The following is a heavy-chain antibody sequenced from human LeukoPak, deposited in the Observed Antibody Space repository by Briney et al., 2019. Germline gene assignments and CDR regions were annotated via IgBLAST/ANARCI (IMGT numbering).Heavy chain of an antibody. D-gene: IGHD3-10*01. CDR3: ARKGSLDY. Sequence: GASVKVSCKASGGTFSSYAISWVRQAPGQRLEWMGWINAGNGNTKYSQKFQGRVTITRDTSASTAYMELSSLRSEDTAVYYCARKGSLDYWGQGTLVTVSS. V-gene: IGHV1-3*01. CDR1: GGTFSSYA. CDR2: INAGNGNT. J-gene: IGHJ4*02.